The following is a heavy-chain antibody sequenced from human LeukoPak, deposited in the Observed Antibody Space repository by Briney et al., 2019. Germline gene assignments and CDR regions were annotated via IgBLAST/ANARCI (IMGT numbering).Heavy chain of an antibody. Sequence: PSETLSLTCAVYGGSFSGYYWSWIRQPPGKGLEWIGEINHSGSTNYNPSLKSRVTISVDTSKNQFSLKLSSVTAADTAVYYCARRNIVVVPAAIRGKHAFDIWGQGTMVTVSS. D-gene: IGHD2-2*02. CDR3: ARRNIVVVPAAIRGKHAFDI. CDR2: INHSGST. CDR1: GGSFSGYY. V-gene: IGHV4-34*01. J-gene: IGHJ3*02.